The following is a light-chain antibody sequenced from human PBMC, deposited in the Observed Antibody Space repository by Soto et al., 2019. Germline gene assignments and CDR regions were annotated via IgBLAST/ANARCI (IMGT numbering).Light chain of an antibody. V-gene: IGKV3-20*01. CDR2: GVS. J-gene: IGKJ4*01. CDR3: QQYGDSPLT. CDR1: QSVTSSY. Sequence: EIVLTQSPCTFSFSPLERSTLSCRASQSVTSSYLAWYQQKPGQAPRLLIYGVSSRATGIPDRFSGSGAGTDFTLTISRLEPEDFAVYYCQQYGDSPLTFGGGTKV.